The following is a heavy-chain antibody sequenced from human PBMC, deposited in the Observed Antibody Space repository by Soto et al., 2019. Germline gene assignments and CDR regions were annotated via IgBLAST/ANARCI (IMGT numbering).Heavy chain of an antibody. CDR1: GFTFSLYA. J-gene: IGHJ6*02. D-gene: IGHD2-2*01. CDR3: AKSVSGTNYYYAMDV. V-gene: IGHV3-23*01. CDR2: ISGSGVNT. Sequence: EVQLLESGGGLVQPGGSLRLSCAASGFTFSLYAMTWVRQAPGKGLEWVSVISGSGVNTYYADSVKGRFTVSRDNSKNTLSLQMSSLGVEDTAVYYCAKSVSGTNYYYAMDVWGRGTKVTVSS.